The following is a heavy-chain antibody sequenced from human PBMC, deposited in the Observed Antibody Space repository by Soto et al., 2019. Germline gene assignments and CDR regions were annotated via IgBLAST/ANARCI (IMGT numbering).Heavy chain of an antibody. CDR1: GFTFDDYA. CDR3: AKDTYYYDSSGYNY. J-gene: IGHJ4*02. D-gene: IGHD3-22*01. Sequence: EVQLVESGGGLVQPGRSLRLSCAASGFTFDDYAMHWVRQAPGKGLEWVSGISWNSGSIGYADSVKGRFTISRDNAKNSLYLQMNSLRAEDTALYYCAKDTYYYDSSGYNYWGQGTLVTVSS. CDR2: ISWNSGSI. V-gene: IGHV3-9*01.